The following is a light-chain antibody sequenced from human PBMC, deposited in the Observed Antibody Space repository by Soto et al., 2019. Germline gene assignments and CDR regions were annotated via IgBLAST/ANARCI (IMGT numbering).Light chain of an antibody. CDR3: QHYGSSGT. CDR1: QSVSNNY. J-gene: IGKJ1*01. CDR2: GAS. V-gene: IGKV3-20*01. Sequence: EIALTKSSGTLSRSTGETATLSCRASQSVSNNYVAWYQQTPGQAPRLLIYGASNTATGIPDRFSGSGSGTFFPLTISRMDHEFVAVYDCQHYGSSGTFGQGTKVDIK.